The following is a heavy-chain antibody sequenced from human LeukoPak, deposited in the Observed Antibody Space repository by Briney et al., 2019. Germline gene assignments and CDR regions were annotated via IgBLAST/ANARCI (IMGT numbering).Heavy chain of an antibody. CDR3: ARDVWSGYWYFDY. V-gene: IGHV1-2*02. CDR2: INPNSGGT. CDR1: GYTFTGYY. D-gene: IGHD3-3*01. Sequence: SVKVSCKASGYTFTGYYMHWVRQAPGQGREWMGWINPNSGGTNYAQKFQGRVTMTRDTSISTAYMELSRLRSDDTAVYYCARDVWSGYWYFDYWGQGTLVTVSS. J-gene: IGHJ4*02.